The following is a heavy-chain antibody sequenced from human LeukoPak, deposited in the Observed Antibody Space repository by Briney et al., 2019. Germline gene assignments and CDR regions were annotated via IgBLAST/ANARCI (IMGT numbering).Heavy chain of an antibody. J-gene: IGHJ3*02. D-gene: IGHD1-26*01. Sequence: PSETLSLTCTVSGGSISSYYWGWIRQPPGKGLEWIGSIYYSGSTYYNPSLKSRVTISVDTSKNQFSLKLSSVTAADTAVYYCARSTKWGLTPPGAFDIWGQGTTVTVSS. V-gene: IGHV4-39*07. CDR3: ARSTKWGLTPPGAFDI. CDR2: IYYSGST. CDR1: GGSISSYY.